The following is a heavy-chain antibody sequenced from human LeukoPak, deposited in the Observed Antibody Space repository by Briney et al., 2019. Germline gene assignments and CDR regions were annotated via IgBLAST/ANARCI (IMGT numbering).Heavy chain of an antibody. CDR3: ARDYGDNSLAFDI. J-gene: IGHJ3*02. Sequence: SVKVSCKASGGTFSSYAISWVRQAPGQGLELMGRIIPIFGTANYAQKFQGRVTITTDESTSTAYMELSSLRSEHTVVYYCARDYGDNSLAFDISGQGTMVTVSS. D-gene: IGHD4/OR15-4a*01. CDR1: GGTFSSYA. CDR2: IIPIFGTA. V-gene: IGHV1-69*05.